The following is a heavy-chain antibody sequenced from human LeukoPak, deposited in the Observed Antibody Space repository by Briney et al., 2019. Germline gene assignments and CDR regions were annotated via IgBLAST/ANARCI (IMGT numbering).Heavy chain of an antibody. Sequence: GGSLRLSCAASGFTFSSYAMSWVRQAPGKGLEWEANIKHDGGEKYYVDSVKGRFTISRDSAKNSLYLQMNSLRVEDTAVYYCARDDGVAARPFSYWGQGTLVTVSS. CDR3: ARDDGVAARPFSY. V-gene: IGHV3-7*01. CDR2: IKHDGGEK. CDR1: GFTFSSYA. J-gene: IGHJ4*02. D-gene: IGHD6-6*01.